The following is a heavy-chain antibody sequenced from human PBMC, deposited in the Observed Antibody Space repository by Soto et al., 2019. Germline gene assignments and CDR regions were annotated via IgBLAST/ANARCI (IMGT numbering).Heavy chain of an antibody. CDR1: GFTFRSYA. D-gene: IGHD2-8*01. CDR2: ISGSGGGT. J-gene: IGHJ4*02. Sequence: GGSLRLSRAASGFTFRSYAISWVRQAPGKGLEWVSAISGSGGGTYYADSVKGRFTISRDNSKNTLYLQMNSLRAEDTAVYYCAKGQMVYATLFDYWGQGTLVTVSS. CDR3: AKGQMVYATLFDY. V-gene: IGHV3-23*01.